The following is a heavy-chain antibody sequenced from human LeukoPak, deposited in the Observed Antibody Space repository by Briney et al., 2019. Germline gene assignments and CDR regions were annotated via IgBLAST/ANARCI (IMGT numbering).Heavy chain of an antibody. CDR3: TTDYYDYVWGSYRPDY. CDR2: IKSKTDGETT. D-gene: IGHD3-16*02. CDR1: GFTFSRNG. Sequence: PGGTLRLSCAASGFTFSRNGMTWVRQAPGKGLEWVARIKSKTDGETTDYAAPVKGRFTITRDDSKNTLYLQMNSLKTEDTAVYYCTTDYYDYVWGSYRPDYWGQGTLVTVSS. V-gene: IGHV3-15*01. J-gene: IGHJ4*02.